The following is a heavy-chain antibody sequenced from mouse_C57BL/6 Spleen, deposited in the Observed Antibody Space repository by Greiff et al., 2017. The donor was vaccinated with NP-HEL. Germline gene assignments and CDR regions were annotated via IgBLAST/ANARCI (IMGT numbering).Heavy chain of an antibody. CDR2: INPNNGGT. V-gene: IGHV1-26*01. J-gene: IGHJ2*01. Sequence: EVQLQQSGPELVKPGASVKISCKASGYTFTDYYMNWVKQSHGKSLEWIGDINPNNGGTSYNQKFKGKATLTVDKSSSTAYMELRSLTSEDSAVYYCSYGNFPYYFDYWGQGTTLTVSS. CDR3: SYGNFPYYFDY. CDR1: GYTFTDYY. D-gene: IGHD2-1*01.